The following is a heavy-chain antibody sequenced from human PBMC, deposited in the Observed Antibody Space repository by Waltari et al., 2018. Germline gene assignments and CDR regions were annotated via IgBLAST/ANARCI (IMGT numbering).Heavy chain of an antibody. CDR1: GGSFSGYT. CDR3: ARGRRWLQLSD. Sequence: QVQLQQWGAGLLKPSETLSLICAVYGGSFSGYTWMWIRQSPGKGLEWIGEISHSGVTNYNPSLKSRINISVDMSKNQFSLKLKSVTAADTAVYYCARGRRWLQLSDWGQGTPVTVSS. J-gene: IGHJ4*02. V-gene: IGHV4-34*01. D-gene: IGHD5-18*01. CDR2: ISHSGVT.